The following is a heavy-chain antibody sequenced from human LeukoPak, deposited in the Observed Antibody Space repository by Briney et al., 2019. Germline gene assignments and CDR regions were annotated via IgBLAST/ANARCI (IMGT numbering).Heavy chain of an antibody. CDR1: GYTFTSYG. CDR3: ARDRLHWVPPPPPSATDYYMDV. CDR2: ISAYNGNT. J-gene: IGHJ6*03. V-gene: IGHV1-18*01. Sequence: GASVKVSCKASGYTFTSYGISWVRQAPGQGLEWMGWISAYNGNTNYAQKLRGRATMTTDTSTSTAYMELRSLRSDDTAVYYCARDRLHWVPPPPPSATDYYMDVWGKGTTVTVSS. D-gene: IGHD1-1*01.